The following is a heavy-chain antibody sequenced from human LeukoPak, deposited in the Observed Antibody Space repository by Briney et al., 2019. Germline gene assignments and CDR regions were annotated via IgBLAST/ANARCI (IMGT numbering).Heavy chain of an antibody. J-gene: IGHJ3*02. CDR2: ISGSGGST. V-gene: IGHV3-23*01. Sequence: GGSLRLSCAASGFTFSSYAMSWVRQAPGKGLEWVSAISGSGGSTYYADSVKGRFTISRDNSKNTLYLQMNSLRAEDTAVYYCAKVRSPFRVIIGDDAFDIWGQGTMVTVSS. CDR3: AKVRSPFRVIIGDDAFDI. CDR1: GFTFSSYA. D-gene: IGHD3-3*01.